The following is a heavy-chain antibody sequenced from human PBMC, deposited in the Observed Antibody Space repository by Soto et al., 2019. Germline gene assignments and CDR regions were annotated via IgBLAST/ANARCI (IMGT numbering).Heavy chain of an antibody. Sequence: QVQLVQSGAEVKKPGSSVKVSCKASGGTFSSYTISWVRQAPGQGLEWMGRIIPILGIANYAQKFQGRVTLTADKSTSTAYMELSSLRSEDTAVYYCARAPYYYDSSGYYYFDYWGQGTLVTVSS. CDR1: GGTFSSYT. J-gene: IGHJ4*02. V-gene: IGHV1-69*02. CDR2: IIPILGIA. D-gene: IGHD3-22*01. CDR3: ARAPYYYDSSGYYYFDY.